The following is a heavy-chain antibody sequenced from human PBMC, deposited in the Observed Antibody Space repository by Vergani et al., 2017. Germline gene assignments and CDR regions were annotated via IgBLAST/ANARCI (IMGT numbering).Heavy chain of an antibody. V-gene: IGHV4-34*02. J-gene: IGHJ4*02. CDR2: INNDGHT. D-gene: IGHD2-15*01. CDR1: GESFSSFY. Sequence: QVQLQQWGAGVVKPSGTLSLTCAVFGESFSSFYWSWIRQPPGKGLAWIGEINNDGHTNYNPSLESRVTVSRDTAKNPFSLNLMSVTAADTAMYYCAVRPRVNLVGGEIVAKRTFDYWSQGSLVTVSS. CDR3: AVRPRVNLVGGEIVAKRTFDY.